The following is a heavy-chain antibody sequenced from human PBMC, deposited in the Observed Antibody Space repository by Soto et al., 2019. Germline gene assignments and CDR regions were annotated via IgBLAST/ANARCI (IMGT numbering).Heavy chain of an antibody. D-gene: IGHD2-2*01. Sequence: EVQLVESGGGLVKPGGSLRLSCAASGFTFSSYSMNWVRQAPGKGLEWVSSISSSSSYIYYADPVKGRFTITRDSAKNSLSLNLNSRRAEDTAVYYWGSGLYCSSTSCYLDPWGQGTLVTVSS. CDR2: ISSSSSYI. CDR3: GSGLYCSSTSCYLDP. CDR1: GFTFSSYS. J-gene: IGHJ5*02. V-gene: IGHV3-21*04.